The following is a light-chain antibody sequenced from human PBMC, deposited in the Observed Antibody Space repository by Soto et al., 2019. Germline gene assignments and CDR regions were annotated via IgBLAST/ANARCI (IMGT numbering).Light chain of an antibody. J-gene: IGLJ1*01. CDR3: CSYGGRSALPSV. Sequence: QSVLAQHASVSGPPEQAVTISCTGTSSDVGTYNLVSWYQQHPGKAPKLIIYEVTERPSGVSNRFSGSKFGNTASLTISGLLPEDEADYYCCSYGGRSALPSVFGTGTKATVL. V-gene: IGLV2-23*02. CDR1: SSDVGTYNL. CDR2: EVT.